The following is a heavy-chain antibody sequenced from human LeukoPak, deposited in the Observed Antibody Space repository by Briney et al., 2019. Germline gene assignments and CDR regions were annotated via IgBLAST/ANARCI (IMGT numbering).Heavy chain of an antibody. Sequence: GGSLRLSCAASGFTFSSYEMNWVRQAPGKGLEWVSYISSSGSTIYYADSVKGRFTISRDNAKNSLYLQMNSLRAEDTAVYYCARDGVLRYFDWFLGQQYYYYYMDVWGKGTTVTVSS. J-gene: IGHJ6*03. CDR1: GFTFSSYE. CDR2: ISSSGSTI. CDR3: ARDGVLRYFDWFLGQQYYYYYMDV. V-gene: IGHV3-48*03. D-gene: IGHD3-9*01.